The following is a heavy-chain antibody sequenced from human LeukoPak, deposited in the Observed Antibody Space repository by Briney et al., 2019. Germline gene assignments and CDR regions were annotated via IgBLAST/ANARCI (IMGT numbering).Heavy chain of an antibody. CDR1: GGSISSYY. V-gene: IGHV4-4*07. D-gene: IGHD3-3*01. Sequence: SETLSLTCTVSGGSISSYYWSWIRQPAGKGLEWIGRIYTSRSTDYNPSLKSRLTMSVDTSKNQFSLKLSSVTAADTAVYYCARTSRVAKAFDIWGQGTMVTVSS. CDR2: IYTSRST. CDR3: ARTSRVAKAFDI. J-gene: IGHJ3*02.